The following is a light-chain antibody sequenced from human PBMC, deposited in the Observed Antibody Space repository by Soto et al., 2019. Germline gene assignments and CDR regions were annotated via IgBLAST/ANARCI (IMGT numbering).Light chain of an antibody. CDR2: SAS. CDR3: QQYGSSPAT. J-gene: IGKJ1*01. Sequence: EIVLTQSPGTLSLSPGERATLSCRASQSVSSSYLAWYQQKPGQAPRLLIYSASSRATGIPDRFSGSGSGRDFTLTISRLEPEDFAVYYCQQYGSSPATFGQGTKVEIK. CDR1: QSVSSSY. V-gene: IGKV3-20*01.